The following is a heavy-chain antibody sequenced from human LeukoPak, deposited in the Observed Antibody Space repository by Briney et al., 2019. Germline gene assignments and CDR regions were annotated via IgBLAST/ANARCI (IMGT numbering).Heavy chain of an antibody. CDR1: GFTFNKYA. V-gene: IGHV3-23*01. CDR2: ISGSGGST. D-gene: IGHD3-16*01. J-gene: IGHJ3*02. CDR3: AKRYYDYVWGSPHDAFDI. Sequence: GGSLRLSCAASGFTFNKYAMSWVRQAPGKGLEWVSAISGSGGSTYYADSVKGRFTISRDNSKNTLYLQMNSLRAEDTAVYYCAKRYYDYVWGSPHDAFDIWGQGTMVTVSS.